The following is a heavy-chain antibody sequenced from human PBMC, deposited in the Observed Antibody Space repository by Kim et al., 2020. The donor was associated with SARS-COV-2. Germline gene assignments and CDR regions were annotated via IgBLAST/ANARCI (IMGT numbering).Heavy chain of an antibody. Sequence: GGSLRLSCAASGFTFDDYAMHWVRQAPGKGLEWVSGISWNSGSIGYADSVKGRFTISRDNAKNSLYLQMNSLRAEDTALYYCAKSPSSSSSLGYFDYWGQGTLVTVSS. CDR2: ISWNSGSI. V-gene: IGHV3-9*01. CDR3: AKSPSSSSSLGYFDY. D-gene: IGHD6-6*01. CDR1: GFTFDDYA. J-gene: IGHJ4*02.